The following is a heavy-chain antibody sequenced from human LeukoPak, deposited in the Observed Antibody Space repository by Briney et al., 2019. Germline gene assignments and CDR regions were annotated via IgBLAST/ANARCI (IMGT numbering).Heavy chain of an antibody. D-gene: IGHD6-13*01. Sequence: SETLSLTCTVSGGSISSSSYYWGWIRQPPGKGLEWIGSIYYSGNTYYNPSLKSRVTISVDTSKNQFSLKVSPVTAADTAVYYCASLAAAGTCFSYWGQGTLVTVSS. V-gene: IGHV4-39*01. J-gene: IGHJ4*02. CDR2: IYYSGNT. CDR3: ASLAAAGTCFSY. CDR1: GGSISSSSYY.